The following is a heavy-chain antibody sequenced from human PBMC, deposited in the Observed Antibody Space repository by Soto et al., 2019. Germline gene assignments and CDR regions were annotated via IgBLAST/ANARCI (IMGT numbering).Heavy chain of an antibody. Sequence: QVQLVESGGGVVQPGRSLRLSCAASGFTFSSYAMHWVRQAPGKGLEWVAVISYDGSNKYYADSVKGRFTISRNNSKNTLYLQMNSLRAEDTAVYYCASPNILSGSLNFAYWGQGTLVTVSS. V-gene: IGHV3-30-3*01. J-gene: IGHJ4*02. CDR3: ASPNILSGSLNFAY. CDR1: GFTFSSYA. CDR2: ISYDGSNK. D-gene: IGHD1-26*01.